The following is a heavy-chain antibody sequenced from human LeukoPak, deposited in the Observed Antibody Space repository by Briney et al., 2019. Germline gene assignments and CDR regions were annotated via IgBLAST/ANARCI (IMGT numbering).Heavy chain of an antibody. CDR2: IIPILGIA. V-gene: IGHV1-69*04. D-gene: IGHD3-22*01. Sequence: ASVKVSCKASGGTFSSYAISGVRQAPGQGLEWMGRIIPILGIAKYAQKFQGRVTITADKSPLTAYMDLSSLRSEDTAVYYCASVVVITGAYYFDYWGEGTLVTASS. CDR1: GGTFSSYA. CDR3: ASVVVITGAYYFDY. J-gene: IGHJ4*02.